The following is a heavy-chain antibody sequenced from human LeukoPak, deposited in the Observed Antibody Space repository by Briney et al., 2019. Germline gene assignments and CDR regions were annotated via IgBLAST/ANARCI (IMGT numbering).Heavy chain of an antibody. V-gene: IGHV1-2*02. J-gene: IGHJ4*02. CDR2: INPNSGGT. CDR1: GYTFTGYY. Sequence: ASVKVSCKASGYTFTGYYMHWVRRAPVQGLEWMGWINPNSGGTNYAQKFQGRVTMTRDTSISTAYMELSRLRSDDTAVYYCARLPEAMVSDYWGQGTLVTVSS. D-gene: IGHD5-18*01. CDR3: ARLPEAMVSDY.